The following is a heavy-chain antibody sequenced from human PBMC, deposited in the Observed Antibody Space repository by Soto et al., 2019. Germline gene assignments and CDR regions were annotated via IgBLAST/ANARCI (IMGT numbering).Heavy chain of an antibody. D-gene: IGHD2-21*01. CDR2: ISGGASDK. Sequence: EVQLVESGGRLVQPGGSLRLSCAASGFMFSAYWMSWVRQDPGKGLEWVATISGGASDKFYVDSVKGRFTISRDDSKNTRYLQMNSLRDEDTAVYYCVREDWHRFGSWGQGTLVTVSS. CDR1: GFMFSAYW. CDR3: VREDWHRFGS. V-gene: IGHV3-7*01. J-gene: IGHJ4*02.